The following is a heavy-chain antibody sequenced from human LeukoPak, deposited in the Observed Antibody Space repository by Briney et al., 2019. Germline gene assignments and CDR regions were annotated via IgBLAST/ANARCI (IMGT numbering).Heavy chain of an antibody. CDR3: AREGYYYDSSGYYEEYYYYYGMDV. V-gene: IGHV3-11*01. CDR2: ISSSGSTI. D-gene: IGHD3-22*01. Sequence: GGSLRLSCAASGFTFSDYYMSWIRQAPGKGLEWVSYISSSGSTIYYADSVKGRFTISRDNAKNSLYLQMNSLRAEDTAVYYCAREGYYYDSSGYYEEYYYYYGMDVWGQGTTVTVSS. CDR1: GFTFSDYY. J-gene: IGHJ6*02.